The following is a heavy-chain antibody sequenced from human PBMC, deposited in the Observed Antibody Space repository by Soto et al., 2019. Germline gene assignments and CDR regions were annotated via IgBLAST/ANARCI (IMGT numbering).Heavy chain of an antibody. V-gene: IGHV3-23*01. D-gene: IGHD3-10*02. J-gene: IGHJ6*02. Sequence: EVQLLESGGGLVQPGGSLRLSCAASGFTFSSYGMSWVRQAPGKGLEWVSGISASGGTTYYAESVRGRFTTSRDNSKNTLYLQMHRLGAADTAVYYCAKSVFEYGRGRLTYYYYVMDVWGQGTTVTVSS. CDR2: ISASGGTT. CDR3: AKSVFEYGRGRLTYYYYVMDV. CDR1: GFTFSSYG.